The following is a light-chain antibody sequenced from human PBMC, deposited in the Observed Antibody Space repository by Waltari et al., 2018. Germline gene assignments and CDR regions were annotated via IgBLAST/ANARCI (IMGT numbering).Light chain of an antibody. CDR3: TQTTQFPHT. CDR1: QSIVHSDGNTY. J-gene: IGKJ2*01. V-gene: IGKV2-24*01. CDR2: KLS. Sequence: DIVMTQTPLSSPVTLGQPASISCRSSQSIVHSDGNTYLNWLQQRPGQPPRLLIYKLSNRFSGVPDRFSGSGAGTDFTLKISRVEVEDFGVYYCTQTTQFPHTFGQGTKLEIK.